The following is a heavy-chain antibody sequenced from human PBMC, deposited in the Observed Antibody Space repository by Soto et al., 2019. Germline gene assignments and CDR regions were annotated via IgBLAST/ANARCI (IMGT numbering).Heavy chain of an antibody. CDR3: ARDLYYGSDAFDI. V-gene: IGHV3-72*01. Sequence: GGSLKLSCAAPGFTFSDHYMDWVRPAPGKGLEWVGRTRNKANSYTTEYAASVKGRFTISRDDSKNSLYLQMNSLKTEDTAVFYCARDLYYGSDAFDIWGQGTMVTVSS. CDR1: GFTFSDHY. J-gene: IGHJ3*02. CDR2: TRNKANSYTT. D-gene: IGHD3-10*01.